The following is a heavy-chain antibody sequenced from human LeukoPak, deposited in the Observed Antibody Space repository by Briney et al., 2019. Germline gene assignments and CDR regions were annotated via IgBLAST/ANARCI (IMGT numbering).Heavy chain of an antibody. CDR3: AGWVVVADTYYYYYGMDV. CDR1: GYTFTSYG. CDR2: ISAYNGNT. Sequence: GASVKVSCKASGYTFTSYGISWVRQAPGQGLEWMGWISAYNGNTNYAQKLQGRVTMTTDTSTSTAYMELRSLRSDDTAVYYCAGWVVVADTYYYYYGMDVWGQGTTVTVSS. V-gene: IGHV1-18*01. J-gene: IGHJ6*02. D-gene: IGHD2-15*01.